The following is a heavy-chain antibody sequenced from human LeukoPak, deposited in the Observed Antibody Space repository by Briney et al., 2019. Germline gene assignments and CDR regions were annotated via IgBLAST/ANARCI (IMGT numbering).Heavy chain of an antibody. Sequence: SETRSLTCTVSGGSISSYYWSWIRQPPGKGLEWIGYIYYSGSTNYNPSLKSRVTISVDTSKNQFSLKLSSVTAADTAVYYCARSYYDFWNFDYWGQGTLVTVSS. CDR1: GGSISSYY. V-gene: IGHV4-59*01. CDR2: IYYSGST. D-gene: IGHD3-3*01. CDR3: ARSYYDFWNFDY. J-gene: IGHJ4*02.